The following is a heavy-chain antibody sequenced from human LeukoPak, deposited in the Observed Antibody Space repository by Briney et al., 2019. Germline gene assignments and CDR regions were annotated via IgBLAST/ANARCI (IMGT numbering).Heavy chain of an antibody. Sequence: GGSLRLSCAASGFTFSSYAMHWVRQAPGKGLEWVAVISYDGSNKYYADSVKGRFTISRDNSKNTLYLQMNSLRAGDTAVYSCARALYGYNDYYYYGMDVWDQGTTVTVSS. CDR2: ISYDGSNK. J-gene: IGHJ6*02. CDR3: ARALYGYNDYYYYGMDV. D-gene: IGHD5-24*01. V-gene: IGHV3-30-3*01. CDR1: GFTFSSYA.